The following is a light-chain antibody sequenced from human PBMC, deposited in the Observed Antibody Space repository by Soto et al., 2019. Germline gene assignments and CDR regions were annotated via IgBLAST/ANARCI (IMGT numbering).Light chain of an antibody. CDR3: QQYNNWPRT. V-gene: IGKV3-15*01. J-gene: IGKJ1*01. Sequence: EIVMTQSPATLSVSPGERATLSCRASQSVSSNLAWYQQKPGQAPRLLIYGASTRATGIPARFSGSRSGTEFTLPISSLQSEDFAFYYCQQYNNWPRTFGQGTKVEIK. CDR1: QSVSSN. CDR2: GAS.